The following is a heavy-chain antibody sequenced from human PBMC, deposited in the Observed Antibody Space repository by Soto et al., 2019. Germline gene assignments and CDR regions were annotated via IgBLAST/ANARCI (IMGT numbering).Heavy chain of an antibody. V-gene: IGHV4-59*01. CDR2: IYYSGST. J-gene: IGHJ4*02. D-gene: IGHD1-26*01. CDR3: AGRYGGNFDY. Sequence: QVQLQESGPGLVKPSETLSLTCTVSGGSISSYYWSWIRQPPGKGLEWIGYIYYSGSTNYNPSLKGRVTISVDTTKNQFSLKLSSVTAADTAVYYCAGRYGGNFDYWGQGTLVTVSS. CDR1: GGSISSYY.